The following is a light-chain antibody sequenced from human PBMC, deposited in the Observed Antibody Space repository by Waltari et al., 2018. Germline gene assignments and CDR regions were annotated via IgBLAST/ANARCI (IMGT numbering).Light chain of an antibody. CDR1: QSISSW. CDR3: QQYTSFSLT. CDR2: KAS. V-gene: IGKV1-5*03. Sequence: DIQMTQSLFSLFATIGDRVTFTCRASQSISSWLAWYQKKPGKAPKLLISKASTLESGVPSRFSGSGAGTEFTLTISSLQPDDFATYYCQQYTSFSLTFGGGTTVEIK. J-gene: IGKJ4*01.